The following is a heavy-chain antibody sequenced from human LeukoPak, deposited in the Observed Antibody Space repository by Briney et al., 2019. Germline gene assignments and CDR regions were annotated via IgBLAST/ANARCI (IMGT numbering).Heavy chain of an antibody. CDR1: GFTFSSYA. V-gene: IGHV3-23*01. Sequence: GGSLRLSCAASGFTFSSYAMSWVRQAPGKGLEWVSAISGSGGSTYYADSVKGRFAISRDNSKNTLYLQMNSLRAEDTAVYYCAKDGFYCGSTSCPHDAFDIWGQGTMVTVSS. D-gene: IGHD2-2*01. CDR2: ISGSGGST. J-gene: IGHJ3*02. CDR3: AKDGFYCGSTSCPHDAFDI.